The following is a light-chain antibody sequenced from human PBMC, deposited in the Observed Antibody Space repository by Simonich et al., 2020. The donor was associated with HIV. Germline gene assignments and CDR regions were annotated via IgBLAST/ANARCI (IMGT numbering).Light chain of an antibody. CDR3: QQYNNYPKT. J-gene: IGKJ1*01. CDR1: QSIDNW. Sequence: DIQMTQSPSTLSAHVGDRVTITCRASQSIDNWLAWYQQKPGKVPKLLVYEASSLQSGVPSRFSGSGSGAEFTLTISSLQPDDFATYYCQQYNNYPKTFGQGTKVEIK. V-gene: IGKV1-5*03. CDR2: EAS.